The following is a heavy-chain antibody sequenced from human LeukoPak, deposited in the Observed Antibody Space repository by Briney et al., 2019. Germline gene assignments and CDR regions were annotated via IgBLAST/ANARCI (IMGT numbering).Heavy chain of an antibody. V-gene: IGHV3-66*01. D-gene: IGHD2-15*01. CDR3: LVVAATQDY. Sequence: AGGPLRLSCAASGFTVSSNYMSWVRQAPGKGLEWVSVIYSGGSTYYADSVKGRFTTSRDNSKNTLYLQMNSLRAEDTAVYYCLVVAATQDYWGQGTLVTVSS. CDR2: IYSGGST. J-gene: IGHJ4*02. CDR1: GFTVSSNY.